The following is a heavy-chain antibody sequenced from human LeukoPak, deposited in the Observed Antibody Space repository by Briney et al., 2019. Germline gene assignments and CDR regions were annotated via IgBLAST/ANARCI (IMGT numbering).Heavy chain of an antibody. J-gene: IGHJ4*02. CDR1: GYTFTSYG. V-gene: IGHV1-18*01. D-gene: IGHD3-10*01. CDR3: ARDWGYYGSGSLLDY. CDR2: ISAYNGNT. Sequence: GASVKVSCKASGYTFTSYGISWVRQAPGQGLEWMGWISAYNGNTNYAQKLQGRVTMTTDTSTSTAYMEVRSLRSDDTAVYYCARDWGYYGSGSLLDYWGQGTLVTVSS.